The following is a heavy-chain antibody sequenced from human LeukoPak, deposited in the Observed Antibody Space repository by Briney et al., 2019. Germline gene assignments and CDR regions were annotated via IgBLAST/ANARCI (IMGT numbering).Heavy chain of an antibody. CDR2: IKQDGSEK. J-gene: IGHJ4*02. CDR1: GFTFSSYW. D-gene: IGHD3-22*01. V-gene: IGHV3-7*01. Sequence: GGSLRLSXAASGFTFSSYWMSWVRQAPGKGLEWVANIKQDGSEKYYVDSVKGRFTISRENAKNSLYLQMNSLRAEDTAVYYCARVEDSSGYYPLDYWGQGTLVTVSS. CDR3: ARVEDSSGYYPLDY.